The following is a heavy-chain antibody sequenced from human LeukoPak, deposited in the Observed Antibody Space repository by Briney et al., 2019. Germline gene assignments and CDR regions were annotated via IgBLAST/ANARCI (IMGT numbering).Heavy chain of an antibody. CDR3: ARGFDYDFWSGLLLHYYFDY. Sequence: SETLSLTCAVYGGSFSGYYWSWIRQPPGKGLEWIGEINRSGSTNYNPSLKSRVTISVDTSKNQFSLKLSSVTAADTAVYYCARGFDYDFWSGLLLHYYFDYWGQGTLVTVSS. V-gene: IGHV4-34*01. D-gene: IGHD3-3*01. CDR1: GGSFSGYY. CDR2: INRSGST. J-gene: IGHJ4*02.